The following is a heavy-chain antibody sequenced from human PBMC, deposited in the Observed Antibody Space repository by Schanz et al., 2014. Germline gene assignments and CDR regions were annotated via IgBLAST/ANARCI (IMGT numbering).Heavy chain of an antibody. CDR1: GFTFSIYA. D-gene: IGHD3-10*01. V-gene: IGHV3-64*04. CDR3: ARPALWFGDNCFDP. CDR2: ISHDGYST. Sequence: QVQLVESGGGVVQPGGSLRLSCSASGFTFSIYAMHWVRQAPGKGLEYVSAISHDGYSTYYADSVKGRFTISRDNSKNTLYLQMNSLRAEDTAVYCCARPALWFGDNCFDPWGQGTLVTVSS. J-gene: IGHJ5*02.